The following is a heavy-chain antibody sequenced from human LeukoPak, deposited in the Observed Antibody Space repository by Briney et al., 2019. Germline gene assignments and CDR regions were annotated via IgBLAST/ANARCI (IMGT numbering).Heavy chain of an antibody. D-gene: IGHD2-8*01. J-gene: IGHJ4*02. Sequence: GGSLRLSCAASGFTFNSYAMNWVRQAPGKRREWVSRISGSGGRTYHAAYVKGRFTISRDNSKNTVYLEMSSLRAEDTAVYYCAKDISQGVAPDFDYWGQGTLVTVSS. CDR2: ISGSGGRT. V-gene: IGHV3-23*01. CDR1: GFTFNSYA. CDR3: AKDISQGVAPDFDY.